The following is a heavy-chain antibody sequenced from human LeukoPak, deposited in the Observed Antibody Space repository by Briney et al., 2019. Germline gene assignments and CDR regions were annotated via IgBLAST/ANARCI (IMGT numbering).Heavy chain of an antibody. CDR1: GYSFTNYW. CDR2: IYPANSDT. CDR3: ARERESGSSWFDP. V-gene: IGHV5-51*01. J-gene: IGHJ5*02. D-gene: IGHD3-10*01. Sequence: GESLKISCKASGYSFTNYWIGWVRQRPGKGLEWMAIIYPANSDTRYSASFQGQVTISADTSITTAYLQWSSLTASDTAMYYCARERESGSSWFDPWGQGTLVTVSS.